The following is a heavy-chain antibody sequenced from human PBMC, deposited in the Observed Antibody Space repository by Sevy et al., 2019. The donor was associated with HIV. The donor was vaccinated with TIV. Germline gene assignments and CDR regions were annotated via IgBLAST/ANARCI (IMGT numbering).Heavy chain of an antibody. V-gene: IGHV3-30-3*01. CDR1: GLTFRSHA. Sequence: GGSLRLSCAASGLTFRSHAMHWVRQAPGKGLEWVTVISYDGAVRYYGESGKGRFTVSRDNSKNTLYLQMNSLRPDDTAVYYCAREAGYSAKNDAFAFWGQGTMVTV. J-gene: IGHJ3*01. D-gene: IGHD1-26*01. CDR3: AREAGYSAKNDAFAF. CDR2: ISYDGAVR.